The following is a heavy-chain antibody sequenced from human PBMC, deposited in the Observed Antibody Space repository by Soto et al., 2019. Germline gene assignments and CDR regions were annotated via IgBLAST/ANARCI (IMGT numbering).Heavy chain of an antibody. D-gene: IGHD6-13*01. J-gene: IGHJ6*02. CDR2: IYYSGST. CDR3: ARVRSSSFSDGMDV. CDR1: GGAISSGDYY. V-gene: IGHV4-30-4*01. Sequence: QVQLQESGPGLVKPSQTLSLTCTVSGGAISSGDYYWSWIRQPPGKRLEWIGYIYYSGSTYYNPSLKSRVTISVDTSKNQFSLKLSSVTAADTAVYYCARVRSSSFSDGMDVWGQGTTVTVSS.